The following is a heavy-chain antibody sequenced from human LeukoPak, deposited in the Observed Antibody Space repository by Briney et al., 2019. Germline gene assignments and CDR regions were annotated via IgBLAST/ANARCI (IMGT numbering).Heavy chain of an antibody. CDR1: GFTFSSYG. CDR3: AKYSSSTEDY. V-gene: IGHV3-30*02. Sequence: GGSLRLSCAASGFTFSSYGMHWVGQAPGKGLEWVAFIRHDGSNKYYADFVKGRFTISRDNAKNTLYLQVNSLRAEDTAVYYCAKYSSSTEDYWGQGTLVTVSS. D-gene: IGHD6-6*01. CDR2: IRHDGSNK. J-gene: IGHJ4*02.